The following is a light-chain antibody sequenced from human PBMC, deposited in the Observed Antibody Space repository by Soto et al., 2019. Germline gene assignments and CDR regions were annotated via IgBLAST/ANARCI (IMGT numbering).Light chain of an antibody. J-gene: IGKJ5*01. CDR2: DAS. V-gene: IGKV3-11*01. Sequence: EIVLTQSPATLSLSPGERATLSCRASQSVSSYLAWYQQKPGQAPRLLIYDASNRASGIPARFSGSCSGTDFTLTISSLEPEDFAVYYCQQRSNWPPITFGQGTRLEIK. CDR3: QQRSNWPPIT. CDR1: QSVSSY.